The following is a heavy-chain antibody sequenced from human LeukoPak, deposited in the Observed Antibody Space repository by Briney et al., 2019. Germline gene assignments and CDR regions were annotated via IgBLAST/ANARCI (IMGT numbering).Heavy chain of an antibody. CDR1: GGTFSSNG. J-gene: IGHJ6*03. CDR3: ARDVGIAVARDYYYYYYMDV. V-gene: IGHV1-69*13. D-gene: IGHD6-19*01. Sequence: SVKVSCKASGGTFSSNGISWVRQAPGQGLEWMGGIIPIFGTTNYAQRFQGRLTITADEITGTADMELNSLRSEDTAVYYCARDVGIAVARDYYYYYYMDVWGKGTTVTISS. CDR2: IIPIFGTT.